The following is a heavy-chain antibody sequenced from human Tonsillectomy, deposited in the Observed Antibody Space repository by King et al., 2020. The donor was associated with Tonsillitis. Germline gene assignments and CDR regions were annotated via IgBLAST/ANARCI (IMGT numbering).Heavy chain of an antibody. CDR2: ISYDGSNK. J-gene: IGHJ4*02. V-gene: IGHV3-30-3*01. CDR1: GFTFSSYA. D-gene: IGHD3-3*01. CDR3: ARGHYDFWSGYYFDY. Sequence: VQLVESGGGVVQPGRSLRLSCAASGFTFSSYAMHWVRQAPGKGLEWVAVISYDGSNKYYADSVKGRFTISRDNSKNTLYLQMNSLRAEDTAVYYWARGHYDFWSGYYFDYWGQGTLVTVSS.